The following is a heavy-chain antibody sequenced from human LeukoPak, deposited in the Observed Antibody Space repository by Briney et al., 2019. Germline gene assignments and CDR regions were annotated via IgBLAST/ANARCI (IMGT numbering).Heavy chain of an antibody. D-gene: IGHD2-2*01. Sequence: SETLSLTCTVSGGSISSSSYYWAWIRQPPGKGLEWIGSVHYSGSIYYNPSLKSRVTISVDTSKNQFSLKLSSVTAADTAVYYCARRQRGYCSSTSCYGYYYYYYMDVWGKGTTVTISS. CDR3: ARRQRGYCSSTSCYGYYYYYYMDV. V-gene: IGHV4-39*07. CDR2: VHYSGSI. CDR1: GGSISSSSYY. J-gene: IGHJ6*03.